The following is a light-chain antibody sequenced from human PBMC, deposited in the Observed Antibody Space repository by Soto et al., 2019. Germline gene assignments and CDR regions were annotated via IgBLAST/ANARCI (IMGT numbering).Light chain of an antibody. CDR1: GSDVGGYNY. CDR3: SSYTSTGTLVV. V-gene: IGLV2-14*01. CDR2: DVS. J-gene: IGLJ2*01. Sequence: QSVLTQPASVSGSPGQSITISCTGTGSDVGGYNYVSWYQQRPGKAPKLMIYDVSNRPSGVSNCFSGSKSGNTASLTISGLQAEDEADYCCSSYTSTGTLVVFGGGTKLTVL.